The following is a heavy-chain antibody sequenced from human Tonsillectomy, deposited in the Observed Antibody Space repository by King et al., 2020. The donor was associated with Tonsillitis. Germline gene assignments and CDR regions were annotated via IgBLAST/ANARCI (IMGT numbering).Heavy chain of an antibody. J-gene: IGHJ3*02. D-gene: IGHD3-3*01. CDR2: IYHSGRT. CDR3: ARSFGVIPRGGFDI. CDR1: GGSISSGGYS. Sequence: QLQESGSRLVKPSQTLTLTCAVSGGSISSGGYSWNWIRQPPGKGLEWIGYIYHSGRTVSNPSLESRVTISVDTSKNHFSLELTPATAADTAVYFCARSFGVIPRGGFDIWGQGTWVTVSS. V-gene: IGHV4-30-2*01.